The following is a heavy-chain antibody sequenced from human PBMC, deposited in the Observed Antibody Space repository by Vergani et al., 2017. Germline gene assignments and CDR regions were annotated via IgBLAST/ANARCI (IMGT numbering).Heavy chain of an antibody. V-gene: IGHV4-34*01. J-gene: IGHJ4*02. D-gene: IGHD6-13*01. CDR1: GGSFSGYY. CDR3: ARAHSSSWPFDY. CDR2: INHSGST. Sequence: QVQLQQWGAGLLKPSETLSPTCAVYGGSFSGYYWSWIRQPPGKGLEWIGEINHSGSTNYNPSLKSRVTISVDTSKNQFSLKLSSVTAADTAVYYCARAHSSSWPFDYWGQGTLVTVSS.